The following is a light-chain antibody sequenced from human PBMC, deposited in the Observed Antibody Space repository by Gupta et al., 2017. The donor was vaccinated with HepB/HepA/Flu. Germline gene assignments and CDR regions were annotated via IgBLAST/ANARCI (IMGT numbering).Light chain of an antibody. V-gene: IGKV3-11*01. CDR2: DAS. J-gene: IGKJ4*01. CDR1: QSVESY. CDR3: LQCKHWRLT. Sequence: VFSPSPAPLPLSPGDRATLSCRASQSVESYVVWYQQKPGQAPRLVMYDASIRSTGIPATFSGSGSGTDFTLTISSLEAEDFTVYYCLQCKHWRLTFGAGTKVEI.